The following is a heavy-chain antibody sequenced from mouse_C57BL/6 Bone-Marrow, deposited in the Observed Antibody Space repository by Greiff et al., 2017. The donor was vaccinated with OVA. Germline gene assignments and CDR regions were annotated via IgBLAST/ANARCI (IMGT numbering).Heavy chain of an antibody. V-gene: IGHV10-1*01. CDR2: IRSKSNNYAT. J-gene: IGHJ4*01. CDR1: GFSFNTYA. Sequence: EVKVVESGGGLVQPQGSLKLSCAASGFSFNTYAMNWVRQAPGKGLEWVARIRSKSNNYATYYADSVKDRFTISRDDSESMLYLQMNNLKTEDTAMYYCVRRAMDYWGQGTSVTVSS. CDR3: VRRAMDY.